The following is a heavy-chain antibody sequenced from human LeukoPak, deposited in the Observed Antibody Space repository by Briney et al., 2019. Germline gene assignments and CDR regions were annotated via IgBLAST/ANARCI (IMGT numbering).Heavy chain of an antibody. CDR1: GGSISSGGYY. Sequence: SETLSLTCTVSGGSISSGGYYWSWIRQPPGKGLEWIGYIYHSGSTYYNPSLKSRVTISVDRSKNQFSLKLSSVTAADTAVYYCARARGYSGYDYNTFDYWGQGTLVTVSS. CDR3: ARARGYSGYDYNTFDY. J-gene: IGHJ4*02. CDR2: IYHSGST. D-gene: IGHD5-12*01. V-gene: IGHV4-30-2*01.